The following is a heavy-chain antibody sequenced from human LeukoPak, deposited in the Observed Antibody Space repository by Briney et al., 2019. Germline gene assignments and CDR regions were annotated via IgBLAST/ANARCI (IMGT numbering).Heavy chain of an antibody. CDR2: ISWNSGSI. D-gene: IGHD5-12*01. CDR3: ARDETPTNGYDSYDF. Sequence: QPGRSLRLSCAASGFTFDDYAMHWVRQAPGKGLEWVSGISWNSGSIGYADSVKGRFTISRDNAKNSLYLQMNSLRAEDTAVYYCARDETPTNGYDSYDFWGQGTLVTVST. V-gene: IGHV3-9*01. J-gene: IGHJ4*02. CDR1: GFTFDDYA.